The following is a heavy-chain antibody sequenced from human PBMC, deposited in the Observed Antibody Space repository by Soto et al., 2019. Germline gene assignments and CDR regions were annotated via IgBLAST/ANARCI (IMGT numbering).Heavy chain of an antibody. CDR3: ARVSGSIGVVPAAIGYYGMDV. CDR1: GGTFSSYT. D-gene: IGHD2-2*02. V-gene: IGHV1-69*02. CDR2: IIPILGIA. Sequence: ASVKVSCKASGGTFSSYTISWVRQAPGQGLEWMGRIIPILGIANYAQKFQGRVTITADKSTSTAYMELSSLRSEDTAVYYCARVSGSIGVVPAAIGYYGMDVWGQGTTVTVSS. J-gene: IGHJ6*02.